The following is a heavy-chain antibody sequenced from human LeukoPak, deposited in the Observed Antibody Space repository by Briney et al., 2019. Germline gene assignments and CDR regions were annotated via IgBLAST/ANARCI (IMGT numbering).Heavy chain of an antibody. D-gene: IGHD1-26*01. V-gene: IGHV3-7*01. CDR1: GFTFSNYW. CDR3: ARDHEYRGSFLFDY. CDR2: IKEDGSEK. J-gene: IGHJ4*02. Sequence: PGGSLRLSCAASGFTFSNYWMSWVRQPPGKGLEWGANIKEDGSEKYYVDSVKGRSTISRNNAKTSLYLQMNSLRADDTAVYYCARDHEYRGSFLFDYWGQGTLVTVSS.